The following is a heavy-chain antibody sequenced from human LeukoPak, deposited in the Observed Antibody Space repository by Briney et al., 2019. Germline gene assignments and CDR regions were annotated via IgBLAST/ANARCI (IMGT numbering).Heavy chain of an antibody. J-gene: IGHJ4*02. D-gene: IGHD3-22*01. V-gene: IGHV4-34*01. Sequence: SETLSLTCAVYGGSFSGYYWSWIRQPPGEGLEWIGEINHSGSTNYNPSLKSRVTISVDTSKNQFSLKLSSVTAADTAVYYCARAGYYDSSGYFDFDYWGQGTLVTVSS. CDR3: ARAGYYDSSGYFDFDY. CDR1: GGSFSGYY. CDR2: INHSGST.